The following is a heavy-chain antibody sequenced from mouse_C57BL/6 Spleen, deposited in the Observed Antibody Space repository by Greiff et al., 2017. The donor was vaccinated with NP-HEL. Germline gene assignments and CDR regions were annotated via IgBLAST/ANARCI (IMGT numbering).Heavy chain of an antibody. D-gene: IGHD1-1*01. CDR3: ARQGAYGSSLGD. J-gene: IGHJ2*01. CDR1: GYTFTSYW. Sequence: VQLQQPGAELVKPGASVTLSCKASGYTFTSYWMHWVKQRPGQGLEWIGMIHPNSGSTNYNEKFKSKATLTVDKSSSTAYMQLSSLTSEDSAVYYCARQGAYGSSLGDWGQGTTLTVSS. V-gene: IGHV1-64*01. CDR2: IHPNSGST.